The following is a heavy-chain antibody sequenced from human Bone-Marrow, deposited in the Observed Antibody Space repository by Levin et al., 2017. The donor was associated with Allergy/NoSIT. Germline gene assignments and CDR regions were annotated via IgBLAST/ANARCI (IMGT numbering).Heavy chain of an antibody. D-gene: IGHD5-18*01. Sequence: GGSLRLSCKGSGYNFPTYWIGWVRQMPGKGLEWMGIIYPGDSDTRYSPSFQGQVTISADKSITTAYLQWSSLKAADTAMYYCARPRREAMRKYAFDIWGQGTMVTVSS. CDR2: IYPGDSDT. CDR3: ARPRREAMRKYAFDI. J-gene: IGHJ3*02. CDR1: GYNFPTYW. V-gene: IGHV5-51*01.